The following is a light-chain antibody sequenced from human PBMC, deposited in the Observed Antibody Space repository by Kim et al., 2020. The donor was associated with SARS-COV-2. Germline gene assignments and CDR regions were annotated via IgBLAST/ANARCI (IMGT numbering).Light chain of an antibody. CDR1: NMGSKS. CDR3: QVWDSSSDHPYV. V-gene: IGLV3-21*04. Sequence: PGKTGRITCGGNNMGSKSVHWYQQKPGQAPVLVIYYDSDRPSGIPERFSGSNSGNTATLTISRVEAGDEADYYCQVWDSSSDHPYVFGTGTKVTVL. CDR2: YDS. J-gene: IGLJ1*01.